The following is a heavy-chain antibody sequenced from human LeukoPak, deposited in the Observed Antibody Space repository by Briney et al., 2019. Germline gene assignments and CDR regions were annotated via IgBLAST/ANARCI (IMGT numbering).Heavy chain of an antibody. J-gene: IGHJ4*02. D-gene: IGHD3-22*01. CDR3: ARVAHYDSSGYYYGGAEYYFDY. Sequence: ATVTVSCKASGYTFTTYGINWVRQAPGQGLEWMGWISVYNDNTNYAQKLQGRVTMTRDTSISTAYMELSRLRSDDTAVYYCARVAHYDSSGYYYGGAEYYFDYWGQGTLVTVSS. V-gene: IGHV1-18*01. CDR1: GYTFTTYG. CDR2: ISVYNDNT.